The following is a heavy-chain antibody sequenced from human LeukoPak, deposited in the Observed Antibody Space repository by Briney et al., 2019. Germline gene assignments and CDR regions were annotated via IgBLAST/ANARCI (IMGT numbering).Heavy chain of an antibody. CDR3: AKDQGIAVAGGFDY. J-gene: IGHJ4*02. CDR2: ISGSGGST. CDR1: GFTFSSYA. V-gene: IGHV3-23*01. D-gene: IGHD6-19*01. Sequence: SGASLRLSCAASGFTFSSYAMSWVRQAPGKGLEWVSAISGSGGSTYYADSVEGRFTISRDNSKNTLYLQMNSLRAEDTAVYYCAKDQGIAVAGGFDYWGQETLVTVSS.